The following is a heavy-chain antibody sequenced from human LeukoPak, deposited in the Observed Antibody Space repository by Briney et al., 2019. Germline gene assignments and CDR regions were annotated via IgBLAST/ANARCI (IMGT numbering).Heavy chain of an antibody. CDR1: GFTFSSYW. V-gene: IGHV3-7*01. J-gene: IGHJ6*03. CDR3: ARVRMAGSYYYGSGTCYYYMDV. D-gene: IGHD3-10*01. CDR2: IKQDGSEK. Sequence: GGSLRLSCAASGFTFSSYWMSWVRQAPGKGLEWVANIKQDGSEKYYVDSVKGRFTISRDNAKNSLYLQMNSLRAEDTAVYYCARVRMAGSYYYGSGTCYYYMDVWGKGTTVTVSS.